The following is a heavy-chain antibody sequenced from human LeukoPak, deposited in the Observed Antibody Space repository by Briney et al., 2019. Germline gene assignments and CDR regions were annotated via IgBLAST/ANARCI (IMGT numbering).Heavy chain of an antibody. Sequence: GGSLRLSCEASGFTFSSYSMNWVRQAPGKGLEWVSSISSSSSYIYYADSVKGRFTISRDNAKNSLYLQMNSLRAEDTAVYYCAREASNLRFLEWLLSPSDYWGQGTLVTVSS. D-gene: IGHD3-3*01. CDR2: ISSSSSYI. CDR1: GFTFSSYS. V-gene: IGHV3-21*01. J-gene: IGHJ4*02. CDR3: AREASNLRFLEWLLSPSDY.